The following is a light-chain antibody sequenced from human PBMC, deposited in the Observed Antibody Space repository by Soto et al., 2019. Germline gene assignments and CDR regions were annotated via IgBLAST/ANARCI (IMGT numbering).Light chain of an antibody. CDR2: DAS. CDR3: QQPSNWPPYT. V-gene: IGKV3-11*01. Sequence: EIVLTQSPATLSLSPGERATLSCRASQSVSSYLAWYQQKPGQAPRLLIYDASNRATGIPARFRGSGSGTNYTLTISSLQREDFAVYYCQQPSNWPPYTFGQGTKLQIK. CDR1: QSVSSY. J-gene: IGKJ2*01.